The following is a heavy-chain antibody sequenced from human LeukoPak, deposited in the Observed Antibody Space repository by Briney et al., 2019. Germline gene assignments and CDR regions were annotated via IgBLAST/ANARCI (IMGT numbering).Heavy chain of an antibody. Sequence: PGRSLRLSCAASEFTFSSYAMHWVRQAPGKGLEWVAVISYDGSNKYYADSVKGRFTISRDNSKNTLYLQMNSLRAEDTAVYYCARDMYYDILTGYYKGYYYYGMDVWGKGTTVTVSS. V-gene: IGHV3-30*04. CDR2: ISYDGSNK. CDR1: EFTFSSYA. J-gene: IGHJ6*04. D-gene: IGHD3-9*01. CDR3: ARDMYYDILTGYYKGYYYYGMDV.